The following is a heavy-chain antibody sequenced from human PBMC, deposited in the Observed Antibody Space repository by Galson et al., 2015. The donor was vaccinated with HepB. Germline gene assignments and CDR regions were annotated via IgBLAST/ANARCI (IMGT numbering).Heavy chain of an antibody. CDR2: IKQDGSEK. D-gene: IGHD3-10*01. CDR1: GFTFSSYW. CDR3: ARGYGVVRGVINLAFDY. Sequence: SLRLSCAASGFTFSSYWMSWVRQAPGMGLEWVANIKQDGSEKYYVDSVKGRFTISRDYAKNSLYLQMNSLRAEDTAVYYCARGYGVVRGVINLAFDYWGQGTLVTVSS. J-gene: IGHJ4*02. V-gene: IGHV3-7*03.